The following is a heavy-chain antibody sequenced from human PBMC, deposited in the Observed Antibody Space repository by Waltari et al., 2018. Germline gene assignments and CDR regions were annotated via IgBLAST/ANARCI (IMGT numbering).Heavy chain of an antibody. J-gene: IGHJ4*02. CDR2: ISRGSRYV. CDR3: ARAHGAAARLDFDY. V-gene: IGHV3-21*02. CDR1: EFIFSNYD. D-gene: IGHD6-25*01. Sequence: EVQLVESGGGLVKPGGSLRLSCAASEFIFSNYDMNWVRQAPGKGLEGVSSISRGSRYVYYADSVKGRFSSSRDNAKNSLYLQMNSLRAEDTAVYYCARAHGAAARLDFDYWGQGTLVTVSS.